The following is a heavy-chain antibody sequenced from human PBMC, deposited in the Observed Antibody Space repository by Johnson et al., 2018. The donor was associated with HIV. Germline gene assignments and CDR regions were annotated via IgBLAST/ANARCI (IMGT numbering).Heavy chain of an antibody. V-gene: IGHV3-43*01. CDR3: ARGWQQRAFDI. CDR2: ISWDGGST. CDR1: GFTFDDYT. J-gene: IGHJ3*02. D-gene: IGHD6-13*01. Sequence: VQLVESGGVVVQPGGSLRLSCAASGFTFDDYTMHWVRQAPGKGLEWVSLISWDGGSTYYADSVKGRFTVSRDNSKNTLYLQMNSLRAEDTAVYYCARGWQQRAFDIWGQGTMVTVSS.